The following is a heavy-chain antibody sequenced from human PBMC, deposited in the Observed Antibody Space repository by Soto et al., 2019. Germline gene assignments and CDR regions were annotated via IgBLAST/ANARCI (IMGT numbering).Heavy chain of an antibody. CDR1: GGSVSSGSYY. CDR3: ARGVLEWLLRDSYYYYMDV. V-gene: IGHV4-61*01. J-gene: IGHJ6*03. D-gene: IGHD3-3*01. Sequence: SETLSLTCTVSGGSVSSGSYYWSWIRQPPGKGLEWIVYIYYSGSTNYNPSLKSRVTISVDTSKNQFSLKVSSVTAADTAVYYCARGVLEWLLRDSYYYYMDVWGKGTTVTVSS. CDR2: IYYSGST.